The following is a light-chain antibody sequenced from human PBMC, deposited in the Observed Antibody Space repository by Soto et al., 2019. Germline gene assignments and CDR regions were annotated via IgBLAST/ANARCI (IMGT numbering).Light chain of an antibody. CDR1: QDLRTS. CDR2: VAS. V-gene: IGKV1-33*01. CDR3: QQYDNLPPFT. J-gene: IGKJ3*01. Sequence: DIQMTQSPSSLSASVGARVSITCQASQDLRTSLIWFQQKPGRSPKLLIYVASNLETGIPSRFRVSGSGTDFTFTISSLQPEDIATYYCQQYDNLPPFTFGPGTKVYI.